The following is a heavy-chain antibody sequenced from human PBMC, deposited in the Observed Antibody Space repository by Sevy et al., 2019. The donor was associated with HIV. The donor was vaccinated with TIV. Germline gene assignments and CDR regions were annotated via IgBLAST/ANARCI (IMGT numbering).Heavy chain of an antibody. CDR3: ARDRLGITISAEWGRGTDV. D-gene: IGHD3-3*01. J-gene: IGHJ6*01. CDR2: IRYDGSIK. Sequence: GESLKISCVASGFTLSSYGMHWVRQAPGKGLEWVAVIRYDGSIKYYADSVKGRFTISRDNSKNTLYLQMNSLRAEDTAVYYCARDRLGITISAEWGRGTDVWGQGTTVTVSS. V-gene: IGHV3-33*01. CDR1: GFTLSSYG.